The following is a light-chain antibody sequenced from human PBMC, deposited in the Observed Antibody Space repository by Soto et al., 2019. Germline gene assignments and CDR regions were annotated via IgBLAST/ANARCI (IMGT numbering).Light chain of an antibody. CDR3: QEYDRWPLT. J-gene: IGKJ2*01. Sequence: EIAMTQSPATLSVSPGERATLSCRASVNVGNFLAWYQQNPGQAPRLLIYGASNSATGVPARFSGSGSGTDFTLTISRLQSEDFAVDYCQEYDRWPLTFGQGTVLEIK. V-gene: IGKV3-15*01. CDR2: GAS. CDR1: VNVGNF.